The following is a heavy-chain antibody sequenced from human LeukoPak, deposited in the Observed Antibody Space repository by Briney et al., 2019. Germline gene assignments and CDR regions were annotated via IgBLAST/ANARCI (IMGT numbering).Heavy chain of an antibody. CDR2: IYPGDSDT. CDR1: GSSFTSYW. J-gene: IGHJ3*02. V-gene: IGHV5-51*01. Sequence: GESLKISCKGSGSSFTSYWIGWVRQMPGKGLEWMGIIYPGDSDTRYSPSFQGQVTISADKSISTAYLQWSSLKASDTAMYYCASRFWSGYTDDAFDIWGQGTMVTVSS. D-gene: IGHD3-3*01. CDR3: ASRFWSGYTDDAFDI.